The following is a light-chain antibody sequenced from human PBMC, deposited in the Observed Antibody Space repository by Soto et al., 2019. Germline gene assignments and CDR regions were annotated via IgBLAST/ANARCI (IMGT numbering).Light chain of an antibody. CDR3: QRNNNWHCGT. Sequence: DVQMHQSPSSLSASVGDRLTITRRGSQGISNYIDWDRYQPRTVHKLLIYAASALQSGVPSRFSVSGSGTEFNLTISILRFEALEVYVCQRNNNWHCGTFGRGTKVDIK. V-gene: IGKV1-27*01. CDR2: AAS. CDR1: QGISNY. J-gene: IGKJ4*01.